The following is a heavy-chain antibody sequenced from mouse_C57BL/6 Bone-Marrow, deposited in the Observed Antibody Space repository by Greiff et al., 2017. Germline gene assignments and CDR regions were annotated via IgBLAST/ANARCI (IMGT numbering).Heavy chain of an antibody. V-gene: IGHV1-61*01. D-gene: IGHD4-1*01. J-gene: IGHJ4*01. CDR2: IYPSDSET. Sequence: QVQLQQPGAELVRPGSSVKLSCKASGYTFTSYWMDWVKQRPGQGLEWIGNIYPSDSETHYNQKFKDKATLTVDKSSSTAYMQLSSRTSEDSAVYYCARWGWDEDYAMDYWGQGTSVTVSS. CDR1: GYTFTSYW. CDR3: ARWGWDEDYAMDY.